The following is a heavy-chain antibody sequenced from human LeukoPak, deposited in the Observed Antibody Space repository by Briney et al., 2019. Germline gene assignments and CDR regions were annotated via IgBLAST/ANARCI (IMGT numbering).Heavy chain of an antibody. CDR1: GFTFSSYA. V-gene: IGHV3-30-3*01. Sequence: PGGSLRLSCAASGFTFSSYAMHWVRQAPGKGLEWVAVISYDGSNKYYADSVKGRFTISRDNSKNTLYLQMNGLRAEDTAVYYCAKDPVWFGPRMDVWGQGTTVTVSS. D-gene: IGHD3-10*01. CDR3: AKDPVWFGPRMDV. J-gene: IGHJ6*02. CDR2: ISYDGSNK.